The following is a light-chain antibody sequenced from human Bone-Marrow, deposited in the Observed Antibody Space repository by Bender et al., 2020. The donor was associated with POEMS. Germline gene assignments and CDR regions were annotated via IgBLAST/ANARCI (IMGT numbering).Light chain of an antibody. J-gene: IGLJ2*01. CDR1: GSNIGDNT. CDR3: AAWDDRLSAVV. CDR2: SNN. V-gene: IGLV1-44*01. Sequence: QSVLTQPPSVSGTPGQRVTISCSGSGSNIGDNTVNWYQQLPGTAPKLLIYSNNQRPSGVPDRFSGSKSGTSASLAISGLQSEDEADYHCAAWDDRLSAVVFGGGTKLTVL.